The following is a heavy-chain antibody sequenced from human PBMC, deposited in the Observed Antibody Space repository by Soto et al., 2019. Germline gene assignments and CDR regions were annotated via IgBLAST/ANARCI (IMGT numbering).Heavy chain of an antibody. D-gene: IGHD6-19*01. CDR3: ARLCFVFSGWYSLAGWFDP. V-gene: IGHV4-39*01. CDR1: GGSISSSSYY. Sequence: QLQLQESGPGLVKPSETLSLTCTVSGGSISSSSYYWGWIRQPPGKGLEWIGSIYYSGSTYYNPSLKGRVTISVDTSKNQFSLKLSSVTAADTAVYYCARLCFVFSGWYSLAGWFDPWGQGTLVTVSS. J-gene: IGHJ5*02. CDR2: IYYSGST.